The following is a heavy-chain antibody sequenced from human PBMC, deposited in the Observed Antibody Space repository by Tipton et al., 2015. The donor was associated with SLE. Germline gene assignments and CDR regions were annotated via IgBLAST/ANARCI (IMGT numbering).Heavy chain of an antibody. CDR3: ARGLMVQGVKGYFDY. CDR2: IYTSGST. J-gene: IGHJ4*02. Sequence: TLSLTCTVSGGSISSGSYYWSWIRQPAGKGLEWIGQIYTSGSTKYNPSLKSRVTISVDTSKNQFSLKLSSMTAADTAVYYCARGLMVQGVKGYFDYWGQGTLVTVSS. D-gene: IGHD3-10*01. V-gene: IGHV4-61*09. CDR1: GGSISSGSYY.